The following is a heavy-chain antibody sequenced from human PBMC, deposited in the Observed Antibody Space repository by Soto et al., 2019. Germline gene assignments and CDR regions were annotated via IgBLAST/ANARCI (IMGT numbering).Heavy chain of an antibody. J-gene: IGHJ5*02. CDR2: ISGSGGST. CDR1: GFTFSSYA. D-gene: IGHD5-18*01. CDR3: AKDLRAMANWFDP. Sequence: XGSLKISCAASGFTFSSYAMSWVRQAPGKGLEWVSAISGSGGSTYYADSVKGRFTISRDNSKNTLYLQMNSLRAEDTAVYYCAKDLRAMANWFDPWGQGTLVTVSS. V-gene: IGHV3-23*01.